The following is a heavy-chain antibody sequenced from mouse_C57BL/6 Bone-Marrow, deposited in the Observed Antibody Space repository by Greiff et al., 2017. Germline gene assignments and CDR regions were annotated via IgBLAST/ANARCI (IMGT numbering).Heavy chain of an antibody. CDR2: IYPRSGNT. CDR3: ARHYYGSSTWFAY. V-gene: IGHV1-81*01. Sequence: QVQLQQSGAELARPGASVKLSCKASGYTFTSYGISWVKQRTGQGLEWIGEIYPRSGNTYYNEKFKGKATLTADKSSSTAYMGLRSLTSEDSAVYFCARHYYGSSTWFAYWGQGTLVTVSA. D-gene: IGHD1-1*01. J-gene: IGHJ3*01. CDR1: GYTFTSYG.